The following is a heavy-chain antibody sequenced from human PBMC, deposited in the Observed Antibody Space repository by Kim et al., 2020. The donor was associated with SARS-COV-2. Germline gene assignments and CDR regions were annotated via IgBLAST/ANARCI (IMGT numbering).Heavy chain of an antibody. CDR2: K. V-gene: IGHV3-7*04. Sequence: KNEGESVKGRFTSSRDNAKNSLYLQMNSLRAEDTAVYYCARLGSSSWHFDYWGQGTLVTVSS. CDR3: ARLGSSSWHFDY. J-gene: IGHJ4*02. D-gene: IGHD6-13*01.